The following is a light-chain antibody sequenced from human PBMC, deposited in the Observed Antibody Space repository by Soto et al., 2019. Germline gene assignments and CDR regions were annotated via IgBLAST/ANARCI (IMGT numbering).Light chain of an antibody. CDR1: SSDVGAYNS. CDR3: GSYAGSNTWV. CDR2: DVN. Sequence: QSALTQPRSVSGSPGQSVTISCTGTSSDVGAYNSVSWYQQHPGRAPKLMIFDVNKRPSGVPDRFSGSKSDNTASLTISGLQAEDEADYCCGSYAGSNTWVFDGGTKLTVL. V-gene: IGLV2-11*01. J-gene: IGLJ3*02.